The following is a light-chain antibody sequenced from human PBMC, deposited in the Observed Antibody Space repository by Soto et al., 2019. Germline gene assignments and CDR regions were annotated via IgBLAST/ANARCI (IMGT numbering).Light chain of an antibody. J-gene: IGLJ1*01. Sequence: QSVLTQPASVSGSPGQSITISCTGTRSDVGSYNLVSWYQQHPGKAPKLMIYVGSKRPSGVSNRFSGSKSGNTASLTISGLQAEDEADYYCCSYAGDTTPYVFGTGTKVTVL. CDR2: VGS. CDR1: RSDVGSYNL. V-gene: IGLV2-23*01. CDR3: CSYAGDTTPYV.